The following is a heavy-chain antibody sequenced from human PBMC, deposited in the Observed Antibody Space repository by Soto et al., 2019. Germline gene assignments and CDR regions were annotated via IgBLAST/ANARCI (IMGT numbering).Heavy chain of an antibody. CDR2: ISDDGNKK. D-gene: IGHD6-6*01. V-gene: IGHV3-30-3*01. Sequence: QVQLVESGGGVGQPGRSLRLSCAASGFTFSTYAMHWVRQAPGKGLEWVAVISDDGNKKYYADSVKGRFTISRDNSKNTLYVQMNSVIPEDTAVYYCARGGLAGRPFQHWGQGTLVTVSS. CDR1: GFTFSTYA. J-gene: IGHJ1*01. CDR3: ARGGLAGRPFQH.